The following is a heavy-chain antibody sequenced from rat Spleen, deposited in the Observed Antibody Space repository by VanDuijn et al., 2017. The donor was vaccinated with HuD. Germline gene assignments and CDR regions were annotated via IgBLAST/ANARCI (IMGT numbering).Heavy chain of an antibody. CDR2: ISPRGGGT. D-gene: IGHD1-9*01. Sequence: EVQLVESGGGLVQPGRSLQLSCAASGFTFNNYDMAWVRKTPTKGLEWVASISPRGGGTYYRDSVRGRFTISSDNAKTTLYLQMDGLRSEDTATYYCARRHYGYTDYFDYWGQGVMVTVSS. CDR1: GFTFNNYD. V-gene: IGHV5-25*01. J-gene: IGHJ2*01. CDR3: ARRHYGYTDYFDY.